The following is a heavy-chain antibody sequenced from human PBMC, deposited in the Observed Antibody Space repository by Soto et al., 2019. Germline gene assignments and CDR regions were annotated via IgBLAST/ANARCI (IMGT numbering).Heavy chain of an antibody. CDR1: GFTFSSYA. V-gene: IGHV3-23*01. D-gene: IGHD3-10*01. CDR2: ISGSGGST. J-gene: IGHJ4*02. CDR3: AKDQLNYYGSGSYYFDY. Sequence: GGSLRLSCAASGFTFSSYAMSWVRQAPGKGLEWVSAISGSGGSTYYADSVKGRFTISRDNSKNTLYLQMNSLRAEDTAVYYCAKDQLNYYGSGSYYFDYWGQGTLVTVSS.